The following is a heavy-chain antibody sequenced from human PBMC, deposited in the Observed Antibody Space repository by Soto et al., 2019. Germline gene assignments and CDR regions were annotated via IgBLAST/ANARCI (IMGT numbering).Heavy chain of an antibody. D-gene: IGHD6-19*01. Sequence: ASVKVSCKASGYTFTSYAMHWVRQAPGQRLEWMGWINAGNGNTNYAQKLQGRVTMTTDTSTSTAYMELRSLRSDDTAVYYCASWNGVAVAGAGAFDIWGQGTMVTVSS. CDR3: ASWNGVAVAGAGAFDI. CDR2: INAGNGNT. J-gene: IGHJ3*02. V-gene: IGHV1-3*01. CDR1: GYTFTSYA.